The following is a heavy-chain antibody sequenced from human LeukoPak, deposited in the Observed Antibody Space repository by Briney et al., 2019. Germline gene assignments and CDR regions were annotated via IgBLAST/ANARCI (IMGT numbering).Heavy chain of an antibody. V-gene: IGHV3-74*01. Sequence: GGSLRLSCAASGFTFSAFWMHWVRQAPGKGLVWVSRINSDDSRTTYADSVKGRFSISRDNAKNTLYLQMNSLRVEDTAVYYCARGRPHGNDYWGQGTLVTVSS. J-gene: IGHJ4*02. CDR1: GFTFSAFW. D-gene: IGHD4-23*01. CDR3: ARGRPHGNDY. CDR2: INSDDSRT.